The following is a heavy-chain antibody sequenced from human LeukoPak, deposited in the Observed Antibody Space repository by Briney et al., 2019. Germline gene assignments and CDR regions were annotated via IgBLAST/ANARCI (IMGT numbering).Heavy chain of an antibody. CDR1: GGSFSGYY. CDR2: INHSGST. CDR3: ALGQIQPLDY. V-gene: IGHV4-34*01. Sequence: SETLSLTSAVYGGSFSGYYWSWIRQPPGKGLEWIGEINHSGSTNYNPSLKSRVTISVDTSKNQFSLKLSSVTAADTAVYYCALGQIQPLDYWGQGTLVTVSS. D-gene: IGHD3-16*01. J-gene: IGHJ4*02.